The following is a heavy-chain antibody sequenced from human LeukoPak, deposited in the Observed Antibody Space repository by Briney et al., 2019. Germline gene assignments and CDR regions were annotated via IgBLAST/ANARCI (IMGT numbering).Heavy chain of an antibody. CDR1: GFTFSGYA. CDR3: AKGTTLKYYDSSGYRDAFDI. CDR2: ISGSGGST. D-gene: IGHD3-22*01. V-gene: IGHV3-23*01. J-gene: IGHJ3*02. Sequence: PGGSLRLSCAASGFTFSGYAMSWVRQAPGKGLEWVSAISGSGGSTYYADSVKGRFTISRDNSKNTLYLQMNSLRAEDTAVYYCAKGTTLKYYDSSGYRDAFDIWGQGTMVTVSS.